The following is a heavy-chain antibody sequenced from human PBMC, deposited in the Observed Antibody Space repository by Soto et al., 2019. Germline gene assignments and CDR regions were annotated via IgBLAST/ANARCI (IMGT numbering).Heavy chain of an antibody. Sequence: GGSLRLSCAASGFTFSSYWMHWVRQAPGKGLVWVSRINSDGSSTSYADSVKGRFTISRDNAKNTLYLQMNSLRAEDTAVYYCAREVVPYYYYYYMDVWGKGTTVTVSS. V-gene: IGHV3-74*01. CDR3: AREVVPYYYYYYMDV. CDR2: INSDGSST. D-gene: IGHD2-15*01. CDR1: GFTFSSYW. J-gene: IGHJ6*03.